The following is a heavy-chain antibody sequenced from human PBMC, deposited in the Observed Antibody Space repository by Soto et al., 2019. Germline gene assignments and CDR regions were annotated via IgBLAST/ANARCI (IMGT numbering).Heavy chain of an antibody. J-gene: IGHJ6*02. CDR1: GGSISSSNW. D-gene: IGHD1-26*01. CDR2: IYHSGST. V-gene: IGHV4-4*02. CDR3: ARVSGSYYYGMDV. Sequence: QVQLQESGPGLVKPSGTLSLTCAVSGGSISSSNWWSWVRQPPGKGLEWIGEIYHSGSTNYNPSLKSLVTTSVDKSKNQFSLKLRSVTAADTAVYYCARVSGSYYYGMDVWGQGTTVTVSS.